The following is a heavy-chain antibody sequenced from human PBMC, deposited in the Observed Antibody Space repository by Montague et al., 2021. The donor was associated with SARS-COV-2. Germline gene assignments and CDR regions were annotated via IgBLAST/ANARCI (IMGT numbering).Heavy chain of an antibody. CDR1: GGSISNSDYS. CDR2: IFHSGST. J-gene: IGHJ5*02. V-gene: IGHV4-30-2*01. CDR3: ARGQRLGNWCDP. D-gene: IGHD6-25*01. Sequence: TLSLTCTVSGGSISNSDYSWNWIRQPPGKGLEWIGYIFHSGSTYYSPSLKSRVTISVDRSKNQFSLNLSSVTAADTAIYYCARGQRLGNWCDPWGQGALVTVSS.